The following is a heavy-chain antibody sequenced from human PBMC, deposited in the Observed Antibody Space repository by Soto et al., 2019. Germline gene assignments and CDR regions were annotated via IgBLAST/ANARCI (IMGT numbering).Heavy chain of an antibody. J-gene: IGHJ6*02. CDR3: AREYTAWPLAYGLDV. D-gene: IGHD2-2*02. Sequence: PGGSLRLSCEASGFTFSRYPLHWVRQAPGKGLEWVAVISYDGSEKYPADSVKGRISISRDNSKNTLFMQMNSLRVEDAAVYYCAREYTAWPLAYGLDVWGQGTTVTVS. CDR1: GFTFSRYP. CDR2: ISYDGSEK. V-gene: IGHV3-30-3*01.